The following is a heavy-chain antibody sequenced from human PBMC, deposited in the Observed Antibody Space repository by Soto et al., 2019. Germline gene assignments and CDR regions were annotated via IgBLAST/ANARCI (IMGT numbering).Heavy chain of an antibody. CDR2: IYYSGST. CDR3: ASSSSGWYGKEFDY. D-gene: IGHD6-19*01. J-gene: IGHJ4*02. Sequence: SETLSLTCTVSGGSISSYYWGWIRQPPGKGLEWIGYIYYSGSTNYNPSLKSRVTISVDTSKNQFSLKLSSVTAADTAVYYCASSSSGWYGKEFDYWGQGTLVTVSS. CDR1: GGSISSYY. V-gene: IGHV4-59*08.